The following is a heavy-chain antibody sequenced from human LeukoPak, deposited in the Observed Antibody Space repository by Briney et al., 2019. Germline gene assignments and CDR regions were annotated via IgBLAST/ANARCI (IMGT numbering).Heavy chain of an antibody. CDR2: IRYDGSNK. D-gene: IGHD6-13*01. CDR1: GFTFSSYG. V-gene: IGHV3-30*02. CDR3: AKGLSIAAAGLDY. J-gene: IGHJ4*02. Sequence: GGSLRLSCAASGFTFSSYGMHWVRQAPGKGLEWVAFIRYDGSNKYYADSVKGRFTISRDNSENTLYLQMNSLRAEDTAVYYCAKGLSIAAAGLDYWGQGTLVTVSS.